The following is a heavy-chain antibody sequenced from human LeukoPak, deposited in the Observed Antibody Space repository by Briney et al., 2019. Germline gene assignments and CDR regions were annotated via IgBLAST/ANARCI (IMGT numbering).Heavy chain of an antibody. V-gene: IGHV3-21*06. D-gene: IGHD6-6*01. Sequence: GGSLRLSCAASGFTFSSYTMDWVRQAPGKGLEWVSSISSSSSYIYYADSVKGRFTISRDNAKNSLSLQLDSLRTEDTAVYYCARLGAAPDYWGQGALVTVSS. CDR1: GFTFSSYT. CDR3: ARLGAAPDY. J-gene: IGHJ4*02. CDR2: ISSSSSYI.